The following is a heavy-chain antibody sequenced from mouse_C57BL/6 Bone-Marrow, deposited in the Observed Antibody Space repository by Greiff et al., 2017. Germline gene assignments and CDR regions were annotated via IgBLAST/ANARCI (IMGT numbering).Heavy chain of an antibody. V-gene: IGHV1-55*01. J-gene: IGHJ4*01. D-gene: IGHD1-1*01. CDR1: GYTFTSYW. CDR3: ARAYYYGSSSYAMDY. Sequence: QVQLQQPGAELVKPGASVKMSCKASGYTFTSYWITWVKQRPGQGLEWIGDIYPGSGSTNYNEKFKSKATLTVDTSSSTAYMQLSSLTSEDSAVYYWARAYYYGSSSYAMDYWGQGTSVTVSS. CDR2: IYPGSGST.